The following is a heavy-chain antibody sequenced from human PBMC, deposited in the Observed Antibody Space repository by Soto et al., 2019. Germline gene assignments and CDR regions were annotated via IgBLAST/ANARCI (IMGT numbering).Heavy chain of an antibody. V-gene: IGHV4-61*08. CDR2: TYYNGDT. J-gene: IGHJ4*02. CDR3: ARGPAYIDGWRTFDL. Sequence: SETLSITCTVSDDSFRGAEYYWSWIRQPLGKGPEWIGYTYYNGDTKYNPALRSRVTMSEDTSKNQFSLRLSSVTAADTAVYFCARGPAYIDGWRTFDLWGRGILVTVSS. D-gene: IGHD6-19*01. CDR1: DDSFRGAEYY.